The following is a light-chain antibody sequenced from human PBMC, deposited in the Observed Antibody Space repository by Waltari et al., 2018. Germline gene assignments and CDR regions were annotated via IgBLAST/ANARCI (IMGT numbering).Light chain of an antibody. Sequence: QSALTQPASVSGSPGQSITISCTGTSSAVGSYNLVSWYQQHPGKAPKLMIYEGSKRASGVSNRFSGYKSGNTASLRISGLQAEDEADYYCCSYAGSSTFEVFGGGTKLTVL. CDR3: CSYAGSSTFEV. CDR1: SSAVGSYNL. J-gene: IGLJ2*01. CDR2: EGS. V-gene: IGLV2-23*03.